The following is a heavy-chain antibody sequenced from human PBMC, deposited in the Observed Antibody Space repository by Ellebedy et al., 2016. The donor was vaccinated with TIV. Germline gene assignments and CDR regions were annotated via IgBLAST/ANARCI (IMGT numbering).Heavy chain of an antibody. CDR1: GFPFSAYA. Sequence: GESLKISCAASGFPFSAYAMNWVRQAPGKGLEWVANINEDGTKKHYVDSVRGRFTISRDYAGNSLFLQMNSLGAEDTAVYYCARAIYGASYLWGRGTLVTVSS. D-gene: IGHD4-17*01. CDR3: ARAIYGASYL. J-gene: IGHJ2*01. CDR2: INEDGTKK. V-gene: IGHV3-7*01.